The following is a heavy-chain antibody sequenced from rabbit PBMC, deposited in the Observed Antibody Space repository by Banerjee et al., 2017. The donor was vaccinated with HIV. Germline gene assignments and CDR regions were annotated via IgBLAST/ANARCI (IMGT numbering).Heavy chain of an antibody. CDR3: ARHVSGSGWGGDL. Sequence: QEQLVESGGGLVKPEGSLTLTCTASGFTLSSYWMCWVRQAPGKGLEWIACIYTGSSGNTGYASWAKGRFTISKTSSTTVTLQMTSLTAADTATYFCARHVSGSGWGGDLWGPGTLVTVS. J-gene: IGHJ4*01. CDR1: GFTLSSYW. CDR2: IYTGSSGNT. V-gene: IGHV1S45*01. D-gene: IGHD4-1*01.